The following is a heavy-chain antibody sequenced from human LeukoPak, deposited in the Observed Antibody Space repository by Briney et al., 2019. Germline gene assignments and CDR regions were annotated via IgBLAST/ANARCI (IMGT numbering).Heavy chain of an antibody. CDR3: ARDLDYYATDY. V-gene: IGHV3-7*01. J-gene: IGHJ4*02. Sequence: PGGSLRLSCAASGFTFSNYWMSWVRQAPGKGLEWLANINQDGSEMYYVDSAKGRFTISRDNAKNSLYLQMNSLRVDDTAVYYCARDLDYYATDYWGQGTLVTVSS. CDR2: INQDGSEM. D-gene: IGHD3/OR15-3a*01. CDR1: GFTFSNYW.